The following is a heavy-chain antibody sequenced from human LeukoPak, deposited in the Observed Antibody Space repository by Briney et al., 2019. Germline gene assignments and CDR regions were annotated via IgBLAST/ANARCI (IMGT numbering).Heavy chain of an antibody. J-gene: IGHJ4*02. Sequence: SETLSLTCTVSGGSISSYYWSGIRQPPGKGLEWIGYIYYSGSTNYNPSLKSRVTISVDTSKNQFSLKLSSVTAADTAVYYCARVNCSSTSCYGGLFDYWGQGTLVTVSS. V-gene: IGHV4-59*01. CDR1: GGSISSYY. CDR3: ARVNCSSTSCYGGLFDY. D-gene: IGHD2-2*01. CDR2: IYYSGST.